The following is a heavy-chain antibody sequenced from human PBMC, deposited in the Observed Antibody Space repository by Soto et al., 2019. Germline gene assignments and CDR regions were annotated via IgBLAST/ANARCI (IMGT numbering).Heavy chain of an antibody. CDR3: AMLGGWSGGSSGMDV. J-gene: IGHJ6*02. CDR1: GLIFSDYH. Sequence: VQLVESGGGLVQPGGSLRLSCAASGLIFSDYHMDWVRQAPGKGLEWVGRIRRKANSYTTEYAASVKGRFTISRDDSKNSLYLQMISLKSEDTAVYYCAMLGGWSGGSSGMDVWGQGTTVSVSS. V-gene: IGHV3-72*01. D-gene: IGHD6-19*01. CDR2: IRRKANSYTT.